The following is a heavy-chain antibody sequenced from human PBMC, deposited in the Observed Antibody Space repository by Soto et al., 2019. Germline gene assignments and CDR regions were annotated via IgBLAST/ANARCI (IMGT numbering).Heavy chain of an antibody. CDR2: VYYTGST. Sequence: SETLSLTCTVSGGSINNYYWTWIRQPPGKGLEWIGYVYYTGSTSYNPSLKSRVTISLDTSMNQFSLTLNSVTAADTAVYFCAAGGGLPRYYWGQGTLVTVSS. CDR3: AAGGGLPRYY. J-gene: IGHJ4*02. V-gene: IGHV4-59*01. D-gene: IGHD5-12*01. CDR1: GGSINNYY.